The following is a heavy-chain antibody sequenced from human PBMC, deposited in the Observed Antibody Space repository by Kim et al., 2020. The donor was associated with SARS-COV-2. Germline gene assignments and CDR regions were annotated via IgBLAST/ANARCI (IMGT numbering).Heavy chain of an antibody. J-gene: IGHJ6*02. CDR3: ARDSGGTARGYYYGMDV. D-gene: IGHD2-15*01. V-gene: IGHV1-69*04. Sequence: YEGRVTITADKSTSTAYMELSSLRSEDTAVYYCARDSGGTARGYYYGMDVWGQGTTVTVSS.